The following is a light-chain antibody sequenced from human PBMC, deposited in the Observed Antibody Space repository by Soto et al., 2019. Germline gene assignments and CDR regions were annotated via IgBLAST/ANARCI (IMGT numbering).Light chain of an antibody. Sequence: EVVMTQSPATLSVSPGERVTLSCRASQSVRSHLAWCQQKPGQAPSLLIFGASTRATGVPDRFSGGESGTEFTLTISSLQSEDVAVYFCHQYNDWPRTFGGGTKVDIK. V-gene: IGKV3-15*01. CDR1: QSVRSH. J-gene: IGKJ4*01. CDR3: HQYNDWPRT. CDR2: GAS.